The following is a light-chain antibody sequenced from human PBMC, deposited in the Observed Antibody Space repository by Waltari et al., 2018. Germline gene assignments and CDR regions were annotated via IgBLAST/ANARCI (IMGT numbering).Light chain of an antibody. CDR1: QSIVVW. CDR2: KAS. V-gene: IGKV1-5*03. J-gene: IGKJ1*01. CDR3: LQYNSYPWT. Sequence: EIKVTQSPSTRPRSVGDRVPITCRASQSIVVWLAWYQQKPGKAPRLLIYKASYLESGVPSRFSGSGSGTEFTLTISSLQADDFATYYCLQYNSYPWTFGQGTKVEIK.